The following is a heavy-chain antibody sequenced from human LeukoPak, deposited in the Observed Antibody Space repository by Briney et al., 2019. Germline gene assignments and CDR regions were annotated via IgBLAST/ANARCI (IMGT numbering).Heavy chain of an antibody. Sequence: SETLSLTCTVSGGSINAYYWSWIRQPPGKGLEWIGYVYHSGSTNYNPSLKSRVTMSVDTSNNQFSLKLSSVTAADTAMYYCAREGDYYDSGGYYRIDFWGQGTLVAVSS. CDR2: VYHSGST. J-gene: IGHJ4*02. V-gene: IGHV4-59*01. D-gene: IGHD3-22*01. CDR3: AREGDYYDSGGYYRIDF. CDR1: GGSINAYY.